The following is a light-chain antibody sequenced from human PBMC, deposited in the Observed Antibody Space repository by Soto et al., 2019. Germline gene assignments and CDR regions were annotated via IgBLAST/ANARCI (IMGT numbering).Light chain of an antibody. CDR1: QSISSY. CDR3: QQYNNYWT. CDR2: DAS. V-gene: IGKV1-5*01. Sequence: DIQMTKSPSSLSASVGDRVTITSRASQSISSYLNWYQQKPGKAPKLLIYDASSLESGVPSRFSGSGSATEFTLTISSLQPDDFATYYCQQYNNYWTFGQGTKVDI. J-gene: IGKJ1*01.